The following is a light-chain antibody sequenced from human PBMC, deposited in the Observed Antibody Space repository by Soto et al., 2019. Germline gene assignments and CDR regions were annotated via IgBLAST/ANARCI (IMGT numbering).Light chain of an antibody. CDR3: AAWDDSLSAPVV. J-gene: IGLJ2*01. CDR2: RNN. V-gene: IGLV1-47*01. CDR1: SSNIGSNY. Sequence: CVLTQPPSASGTPGQMVTISCSGSSSNIGSNYVYWYQQLPGTAPKLLIYRNNQRPSGVPDRFSGSKSGTSASLAISGLRSEDEADYYCAAWDDSLSAPVVFGGGTKVTVL.